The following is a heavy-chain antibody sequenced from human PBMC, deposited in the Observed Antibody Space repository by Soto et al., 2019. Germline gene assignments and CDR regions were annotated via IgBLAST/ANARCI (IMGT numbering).Heavy chain of an antibody. Sequence: GGSLRVSYAASGFTFSTFAMSWVRLGPGEGLEWVSGISSVGGATNYADSVKGRFTISSDNSKNTVYLQMNSLRGEDTAVYYCANDRMPVSGTLFDSLGHAILVTVSP. CDR2: ISSVGGAT. D-gene: IGHD2-2*01. CDR3: ANDRMPVSGTLFDS. CDR1: GFTFSTFA. V-gene: IGHV3-23*01. J-gene: IGHJ4*01.